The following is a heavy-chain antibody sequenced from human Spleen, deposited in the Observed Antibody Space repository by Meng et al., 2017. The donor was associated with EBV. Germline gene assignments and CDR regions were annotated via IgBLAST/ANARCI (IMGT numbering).Heavy chain of an antibody. J-gene: IGHJ4*02. CDR1: GFSLTTSGVG. CDR2: IYWDDDK. CDR3: AHIIAARPFDF. V-gene: IGHV2-5*02. Sequence: QITLKESGPTLVKPSQTLTLTCTFSGFSLTTSGVGVGWIRQPPGKALQWLALIYWDDDKRYSPSLKTRLTITKDTSNNQVVLTMTNMDPVDAATYYCAHIIAARPFDFWGQGTLVTVSS. D-gene: IGHD6-6*01.